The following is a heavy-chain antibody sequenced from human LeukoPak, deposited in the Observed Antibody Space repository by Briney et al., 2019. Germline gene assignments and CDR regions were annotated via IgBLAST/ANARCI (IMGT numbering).Heavy chain of an antibody. J-gene: IGHJ5*02. CDR3: GSGPVGTTVP. CDR1: GFSFGSYA. V-gene: IGHV3-23*01. CDR2: ISGSGSHA. Sequence: GGSLRLSCAASGFSFGSYALGWTRQAPGQGLEWVSAISGSGSHANYAESVKGRFTISRDNSKNTLYLQMHSLIAADTAVYYCGSGPVGTTVPWGQGTLVTVSS. D-gene: IGHD1-1*01.